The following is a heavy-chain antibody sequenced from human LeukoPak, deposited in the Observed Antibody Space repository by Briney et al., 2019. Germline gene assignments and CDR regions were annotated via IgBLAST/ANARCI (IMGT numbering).Heavy chain of an antibody. J-gene: IGHJ4*02. V-gene: IGHV4-38-2*01. CDR3: AKPQSSLSHFYDS. CDR1: GYSIGSGYY. CDR2: IYHCGTT. Sequence: SETLSLTCAVSGYSIGSGYYWGWIRQPPGKGVGLSGIIYHCGTTYYDPSLTSRVTISVDTSKNTFSLKVNSVTAADTAVDYCAKPQSSLSHFYDSWGQGTLITVSS. D-gene: IGHD3-16*01.